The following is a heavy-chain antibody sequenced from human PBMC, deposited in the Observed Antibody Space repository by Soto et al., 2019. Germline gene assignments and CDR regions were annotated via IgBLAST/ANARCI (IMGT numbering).Heavy chain of an antibody. J-gene: IGHJ3*01. CDR3: ARIGVGSRR. V-gene: IGHV1-69*18. D-gene: IGHD1-26*01. CDR2: LAPISGSP. CDR1: GDTFSHYV. Sequence: VQMVQSGAEVKEPGSSVKVSCTNSGDTFSHYVMSWVRQAPGQGLEWMGSLAPISGSPNYAERFEGRLTISADAGTSTMYMELRSLKYDDVAVYYCARIGVGSRRWGQGTMVTVSS.